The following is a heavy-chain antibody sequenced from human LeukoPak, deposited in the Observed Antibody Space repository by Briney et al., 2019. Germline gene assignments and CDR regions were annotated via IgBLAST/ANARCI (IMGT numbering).Heavy chain of an antibody. V-gene: IGHV3-33*01. CDR1: GFTFSSSG. J-gene: IGHJ4*02. D-gene: IGHD6-13*01. Sequence: GGSLRLSCASSGFTFSSSGMHWVRQAPGKGLEWVAVIWYDGSNKYYADSVKGRFTMSRDNSKNALYLQMNSLRAEDTAVYYCAREGQAAGGPRGGDGWGQGTLVTVSS. CDR2: IWYDGSNK. CDR3: AREGQAAGGPRGGDG.